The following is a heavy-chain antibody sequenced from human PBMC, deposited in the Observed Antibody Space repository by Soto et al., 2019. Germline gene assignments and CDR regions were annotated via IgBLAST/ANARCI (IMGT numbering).Heavy chain of an antibody. D-gene: IGHD3-3*01. CDR2: IKQDGSEK. CDR1: GFTFSSYW. J-gene: IGHJ6*03. Sequence: GGSLRLSCAASGFTFSSYWMSWVRQAPGKGLEWVANIKQDGSEKYYVDSVKGRFTISRDNAKNSLYLQMNSLRAEDTAVYYCARDRPRNDFWSGYYINQYYYYMDVWSKGTTVTVSS. V-gene: IGHV3-7*01. CDR3: ARDRPRNDFWSGYYINQYYYYMDV.